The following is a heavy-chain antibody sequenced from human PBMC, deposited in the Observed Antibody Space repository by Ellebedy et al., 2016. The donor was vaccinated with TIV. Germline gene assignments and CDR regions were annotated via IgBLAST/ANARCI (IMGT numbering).Heavy chain of an antibody. CDR2: FNPNSGGA. V-gene: IGHV1-2*02. Sequence: AASVKVSCKTSGYTFAGYYIHWVRQAPGQGFEWMGWFNPNSGGANSAPKFQGRVTMTRDTSITTVYMELSSLTSDDTAVYYCAIYRGFYYLGSGAWGQGTLVTVSS. J-gene: IGHJ5*02. CDR3: AIYRGFYYLGSGA. D-gene: IGHD3-3*01. CDR1: GYTFAGYY.